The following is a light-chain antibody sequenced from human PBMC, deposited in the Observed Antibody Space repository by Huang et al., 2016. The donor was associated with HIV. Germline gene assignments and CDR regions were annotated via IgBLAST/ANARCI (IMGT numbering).Light chain of an antibody. J-gene: IGKJ3*01. V-gene: IGKV1-5*03. CDR2: KAS. CDR3: QQYNSYPFT. CDR1: PSISSW. Sequence: DIQMTQSPSTLSASVGDRVTSTCRASPSISSWLAWYQQKPGKAPKCLIYKASSLESWVPSRFSGSGSGTEFTLTISSLQPDDFATYYCQQYNSYPFTFGPGTKVDIK.